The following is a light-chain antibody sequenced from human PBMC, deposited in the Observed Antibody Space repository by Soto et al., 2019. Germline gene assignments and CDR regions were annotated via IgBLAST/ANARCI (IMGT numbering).Light chain of an antibody. Sequence: DVVMTQTPLSLSVAPGQPASISCKSSQSLLHITGETFLFWYLQKPGQSPQLLIYEVSTRVSGVPDRFSGSRSGTDFTPEVSRVETDDVGIYYCMQSTKLPPTFGQGTRLGIE. CDR2: EVS. J-gene: IGKJ5*01. CDR3: MQSTKLPPT. V-gene: IGKV2D-29*02. CDR1: QSLLHITGETF.